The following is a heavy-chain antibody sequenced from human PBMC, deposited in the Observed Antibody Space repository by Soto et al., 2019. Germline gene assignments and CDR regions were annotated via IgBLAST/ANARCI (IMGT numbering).Heavy chain of an antibody. V-gene: IGHV1-46*01. CDR3: ARGGRGYSYGWYYFDY. J-gene: IGHJ4*02. CDR1: GYTFTSYY. CDR2: INPSGGST. D-gene: IGHD5-18*01. Sequence: ASVKVSCKASGYTFTSYYMHWVRQAPGQGLEWMGIINPSGGSTSYAQKFQGRVTMTRDTSTSTVYMELSSLRSEDTAVYYCARGGRGYSYGWYYFDYWGQGTLVTVSS.